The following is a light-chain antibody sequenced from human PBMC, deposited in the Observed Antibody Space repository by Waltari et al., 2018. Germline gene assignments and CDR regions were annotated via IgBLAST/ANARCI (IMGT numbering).Light chain of an antibody. Sequence: SYDLTQPPSVSVSPGQTASITCSGDKLANKNVCWYQQKPGQSPALVIYQNNKRPSGIPERFSASNSGSTATLTMSGVQSTDEADYYCQALDRRTVEVVFGGGTRLAVL. CDR3: QALDRRTVEVV. J-gene: IGLJ2*01. CDR2: QNN. CDR1: KLANKN. V-gene: IGLV3-1*01.